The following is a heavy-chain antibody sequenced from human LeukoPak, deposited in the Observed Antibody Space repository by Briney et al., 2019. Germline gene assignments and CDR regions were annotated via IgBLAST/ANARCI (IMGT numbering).Heavy chain of an antibody. CDR1: GGSISSYY. D-gene: IGHD4-17*01. CDR3: AREGGSNYGDYEDALDWYFDL. J-gene: IGHJ2*01. Sequence: SETLSLTCTVSGGSISSYYWCWIRQPPGKGLEWIGYIYYSGSTNYNPSLKSRVTISVDTSKNRFSLKLSSVTAADTAVYYCAREGGSNYGDYEDALDWYFDLWGRGTLVTVSS. V-gene: IGHV4-59*01. CDR2: IYYSGST.